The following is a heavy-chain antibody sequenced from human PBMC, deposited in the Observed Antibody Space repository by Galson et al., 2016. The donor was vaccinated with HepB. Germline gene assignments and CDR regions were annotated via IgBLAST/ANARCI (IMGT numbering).Heavy chain of an antibody. CDR3: ATGGDYDR. V-gene: IGHV3-74*01. J-gene: IGHJ4*02. CDR2: INSDGSHT. CDR1: GFSFSSYW. D-gene: IGHD4-17*01. Sequence: SVRLSCAASGFSFSSYWIHWVRQVPGKGPVWVSRINSDGSHTSYADSVKGRFTISRDNSKNTLYLQMDSLRAEDTAVYYCATGGDYDRWGQGTLVTVSS.